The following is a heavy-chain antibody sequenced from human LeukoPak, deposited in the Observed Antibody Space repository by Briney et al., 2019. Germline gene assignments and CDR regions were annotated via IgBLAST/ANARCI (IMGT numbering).Heavy chain of an antibody. CDR1: GYTFTSYD. CDR3: ARMVDSSGYYPD. V-gene: IGHV1-8*01. J-gene: IGHJ4*02. Sequence: ASVKVSCKASGYTFTSYDINWVRQATGQGLEWMGWMNPNSGNTGYAQKFQGRVTMTRNTSISTAYMELSSLRSEDTAVYYRARMVDSSGYYPDWGQGTLVTVSS. CDR2: MNPNSGNT. D-gene: IGHD3-22*01.